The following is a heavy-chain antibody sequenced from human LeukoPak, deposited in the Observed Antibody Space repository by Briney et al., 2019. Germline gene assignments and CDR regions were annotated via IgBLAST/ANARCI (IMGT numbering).Heavy chain of an antibody. D-gene: IGHD1-1*01. V-gene: IGHV4-34*01. CDR1: GGPFSDYY. J-gene: IGHJ4*02. CDR3: ARDWKTNSFDY. Sequence: SETLSLTCAVYGGPFSDYYWSWIRQPPGKGLEWIGQINHSGTTNYNPSLKSRVTISVDTSRNQFSLKLSSVTAADTAVYYCARDWKTNSFDYWGQGTLVTVSS. CDR2: INHSGTT.